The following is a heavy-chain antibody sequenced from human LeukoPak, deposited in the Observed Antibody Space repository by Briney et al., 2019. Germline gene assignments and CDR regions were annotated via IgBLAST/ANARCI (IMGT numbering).Heavy chain of an antibody. J-gene: IGHJ5*02. CDR3: TTVTEILMWTGWFDP. D-gene: IGHD2-21*01. V-gene: IGHV3-15*01. Sequence: GGSLRLSCAASGFTFSNAWMSWVRQAPGKGLEWVGRIKSKTDGGTTDYAAPVKGRFTISRDDSKNTLYLQMNSLKTEDTAVYYCTTVTEILMWTGWFDPWGQGTLVTVSS. CDR2: IKSKTDGGTT. CDR1: GFTFSNAW.